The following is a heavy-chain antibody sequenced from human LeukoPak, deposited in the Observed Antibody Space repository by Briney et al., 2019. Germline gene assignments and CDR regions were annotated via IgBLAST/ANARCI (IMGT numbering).Heavy chain of an antibody. D-gene: IGHD3-10*01. CDR3: ASITMVARGY. J-gene: IGHJ4*02. Sequence: SETLSLTCTVSGGSISSSSYYWGWIRQPPGKGLEWIGEINHSGSTNYNPSLKSRVTISVDTSKNQFSLKLSSVTAADTAVYYCASITMVARGYWGQGTLVTVSS. V-gene: IGHV4-39*07. CDR1: GGSISSSSYY. CDR2: INHSGST.